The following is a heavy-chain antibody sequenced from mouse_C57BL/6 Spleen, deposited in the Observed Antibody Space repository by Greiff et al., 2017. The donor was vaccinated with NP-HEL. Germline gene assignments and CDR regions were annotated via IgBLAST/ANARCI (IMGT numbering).Heavy chain of an antibody. CDR3: ARGGNLYAMDY. CDR2: IDPSDSET. J-gene: IGHJ4*01. V-gene: IGHV1-52*01. Sequence: QVQLKQSGAELVRPGSSVKLSCKASGYTFTSYWMHWVKQRPIQGLEWIGNIDPSDSETHYNQKFKDKATLTVDKSSSTAYMQLSSLTSEDSAVYYCARGGNLYAMDYWGQGTSVTVSS. D-gene: IGHD2-1*01. CDR1: GYTFTSYW.